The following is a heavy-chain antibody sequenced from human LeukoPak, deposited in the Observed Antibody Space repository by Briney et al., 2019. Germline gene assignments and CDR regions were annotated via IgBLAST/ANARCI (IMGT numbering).Heavy chain of an antibody. CDR2: FDPEDGET. J-gene: IGHJ4*02. CDR3: ATRPFLGDSYGGFDY. Sequence: ASVKVSCKVSGYTLTELSMHWVRQAPGKGLEWMGGFDPEDGETIYAQKFQGRVTMTEDTSTDTAYMELSSLRSEDTAVYYCATRPFLGDSYGGFDYWGQGTLVTVSS. D-gene: IGHD5-18*01. CDR1: GYTLTELS. V-gene: IGHV1-24*01.